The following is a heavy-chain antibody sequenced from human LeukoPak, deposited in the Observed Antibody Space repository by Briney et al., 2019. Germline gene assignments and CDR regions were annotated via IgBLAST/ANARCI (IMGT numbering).Heavy chain of an antibody. J-gene: IGHJ4*02. V-gene: IGHV7-4-1*02. CDR2: INTNTGNP. Sequence: ASVKVSCKASGYTFTSYAMNWVRQAPGQGLEWMGWINTNTGNPTYAQGFTGRFVFSLDTSVSTAYLQISSLKAEDTAVYYCARDSGRWLTMVRGVSNFDYWGQGTLVTVSS. D-gene: IGHD3-10*01. CDR3: ARDSGRWLTMVRGVSNFDY. CDR1: GYTFTSYA.